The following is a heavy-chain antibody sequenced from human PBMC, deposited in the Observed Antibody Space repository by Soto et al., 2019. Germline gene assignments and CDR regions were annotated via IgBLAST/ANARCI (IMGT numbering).Heavy chain of an antibody. D-gene: IGHD3-22*01. J-gene: IGHJ1*01. CDR3: ARSSYYYDSSGYYLGFQH. CDR1: GFSLSNARMG. CDR2: IFSNDEK. Sequence: QVTLKESGPVLVKPTETLTLTCTVSGFSLSNARMGVSWIRQPPGKALEWLAHIFSNDEKSYSTSLKSRLTISKDTSKSQVVLTMTNMDPVHTATYYCARSSYYYDSSGYYLGFQHWGQGTLVTVSS. V-gene: IGHV2-26*01.